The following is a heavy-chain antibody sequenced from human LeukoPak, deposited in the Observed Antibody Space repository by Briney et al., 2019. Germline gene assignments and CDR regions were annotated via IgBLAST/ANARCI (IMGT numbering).Heavy chain of an antibody. D-gene: IGHD1-26*01. CDR3: ARKVVGATTVDY. CDR1: GYTFTGYY. J-gene: IGHJ4*02. Sequence: ASVKVSCKASGYTFTGYYMHWVRQAPGQGLEWMGWINPNSGGTNYAQKFQGRVTMTTDTSTSTAYMELRSLRSDDTAVYYCARKVVGATTVDYWGQGTLVTVSS. V-gene: IGHV1-2*02. CDR2: INPNSGGT.